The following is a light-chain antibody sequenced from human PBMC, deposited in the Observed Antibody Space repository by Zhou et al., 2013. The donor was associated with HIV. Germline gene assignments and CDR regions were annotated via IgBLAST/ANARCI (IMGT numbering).Light chain of an antibody. CDR2: DAS. V-gene: IGKV3-11*01. CDR1: QSVSSY. CDR3: QQFGTSPTT. J-gene: IGKJ2*01. Sequence: EIVLTQSPATLSLSPGERATLSCRASQSVSSYLAWFQQKPGQAPRLLISDASNRATGIPARFSGSGSETDFTLTISSLEPEDFALYYCQQFGTSPTTFGQGTKLEIK.